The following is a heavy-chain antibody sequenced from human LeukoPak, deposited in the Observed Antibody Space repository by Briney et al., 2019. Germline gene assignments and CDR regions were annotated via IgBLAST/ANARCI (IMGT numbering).Heavy chain of an antibody. V-gene: IGHV1-2*02. J-gene: IGHJ4*02. CDR3: ARSATTVTPPLGY. CDR1: GYTFTGYY. Sequence: ASVKVSCKASGYTFTGYYMHWVRHAPGQWLEWMGWINPNSGGTNYAQKFQGRVTITADKSTSTVYMELSSLRSEDTAVYYCARSATTVTPPLGYWGQGTLVTVSS. CDR2: INPNSGGT. D-gene: IGHD4-17*01.